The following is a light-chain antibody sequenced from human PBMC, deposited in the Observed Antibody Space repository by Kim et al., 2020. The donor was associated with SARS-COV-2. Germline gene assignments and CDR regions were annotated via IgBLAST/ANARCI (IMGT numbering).Light chain of an antibody. CDR1: QSVSSN. J-gene: IGKJ4*01. CDR3: QQYNNWPLT. Sequence: EIVMTQSPATLSVSPGERATLSCMASQSVSSNLAWYQQKPGQAPRLLIYGASTRATGIPARFSGSGSGTEFTLTISSLQSEDFAVYYCQQYNNWPLTFGGGTKVDIK. V-gene: IGKV3-15*01. CDR2: GAS.